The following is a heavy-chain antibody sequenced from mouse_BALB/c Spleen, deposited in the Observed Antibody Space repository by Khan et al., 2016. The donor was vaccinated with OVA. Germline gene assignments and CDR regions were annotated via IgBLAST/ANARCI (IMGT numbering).Heavy chain of an antibody. D-gene: IGHD1-1*01. V-gene: IGHV1-20*02. CDR1: GYSFTGYF. CDR2: INPHIGET. CDR3: ARTYGSDFSY. J-gene: IGHJ2*01. Sequence: VQLQQSGPELVKPGASVKISCKASGYSFTGYFMNWVMQSHGKSLEWIGRINPHIGETLYNQKFKGKATLTVDESSSTAHMELRSLASEDSAVYYCARTYGSDFSYWGQGTTLTVSS.